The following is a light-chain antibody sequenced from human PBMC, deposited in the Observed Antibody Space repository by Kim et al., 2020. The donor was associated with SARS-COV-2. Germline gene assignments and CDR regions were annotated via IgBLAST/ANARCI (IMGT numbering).Light chain of an antibody. Sequence: GQRVTISCSGSSSNIGSNYVYWYQQLPGTAPKLLIYRNNQRPSWVPDRFSGSKSGTSASLAISGLRSEDEADYYCAAWDDSLSGYVFGTGTKVTVL. CDR2: RNN. J-gene: IGLJ1*01. V-gene: IGLV1-47*01. CDR3: AAWDDSLSGYV. CDR1: SSNIGSNY.